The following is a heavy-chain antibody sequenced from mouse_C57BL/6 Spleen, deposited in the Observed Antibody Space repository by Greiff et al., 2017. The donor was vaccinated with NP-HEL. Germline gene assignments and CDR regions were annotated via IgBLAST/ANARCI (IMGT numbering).Heavy chain of an antibody. CDR1: GYTFTSYW. J-gene: IGHJ2*01. CDR2: IHPNSGST. CDR3: ASSGGYDGEYYLDY. Sequence: VQLQQPGAELVKPGASVKLSCKASGYTFTSYWMHWVKQRPGQGLEWIGMIHPNSGSTNYNEKFKSKATLTVDKSSSTAYMQLSSLTAEDSAVYYCASSGGYDGEYYLDYWGQGTTLTVSS. V-gene: IGHV1-64*01. D-gene: IGHD2-2*01.